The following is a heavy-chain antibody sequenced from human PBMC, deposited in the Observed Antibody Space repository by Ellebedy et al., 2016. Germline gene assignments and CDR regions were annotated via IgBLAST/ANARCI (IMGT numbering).Heavy chain of an antibody. V-gene: IGHV4-30-4*01. CDR3: ARAPLVRGIIRVGPGPFHI. CDR1: GGSISGGDNY. J-gene: IGHJ3*02. D-gene: IGHD3-10*01. Sequence: SETLSLTXTVSGGSISGGDNYWSWIRQPPGKGLEWIGYIYNSGSTYYNPPLESRVTISVDTSKNQFSLKLNSVTAADTAVYYCARAPLVRGIIRVGPGPFHIWGQGAMVTVSS. CDR2: IYNSGST.